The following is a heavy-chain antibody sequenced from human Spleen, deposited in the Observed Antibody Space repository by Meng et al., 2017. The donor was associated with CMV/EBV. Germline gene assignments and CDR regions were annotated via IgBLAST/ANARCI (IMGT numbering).Heavy chain of an antibody. CDR2: IYYSGDT. Sequence: VSGASISRGGYHWSWIRQQPGKGLEWIGYIYYSGDTDHNPSLKSRVTIAVDTSKNQFSLKLGSVTAADTAVYYCAGGRFLEWLPFDYWGQGILVTVSS. J-gene: IGHJ4*02. CDR1: GASISRGGYH. V-gene: IGHV4-31*02. D-gene: IGHD3-3*01. CDR3: AGGRFLEWLPFDY.